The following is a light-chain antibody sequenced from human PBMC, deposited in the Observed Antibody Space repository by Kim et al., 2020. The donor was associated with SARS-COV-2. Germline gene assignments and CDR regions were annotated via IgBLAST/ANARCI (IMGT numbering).Light chain of an antibody. V-gene: IGLV1-44*01. CDR2: SNN. CDR1: SSNIGSNN. J-gene: IGLJ3*02. CDR3: AVWDDSLKQGV. Sequence: ELTQPPSASGTPGQRVTISCSGSSSNIGSNNVVWYQQLPGAAPNLLIYSNNQRPSGIPDRFSGSRSGTSASLAISGLQSGDEADYYCAVWDDSLKQGVLGGGNQLTVL.